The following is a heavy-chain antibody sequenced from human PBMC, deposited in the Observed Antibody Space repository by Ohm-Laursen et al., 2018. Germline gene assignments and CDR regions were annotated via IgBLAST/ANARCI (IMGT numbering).Heavy chain of an antibody. D-gene: IGHD6-19*01. CDR2: IKEDGSEK. V-gene: IGHV3-7*01. CDR1: GFTFSNYW. J-gene: IGHJ4*02. Sequence: GSLRLSCAASGFTFSNYWMSWVRQAPGKGLEWVANIKEDGSEKYYVDSVKGRFTISRDYAKNLLYLQMNNLRAEDTAVYFCARAPVRRGWYLHFDYWGQGTLVTVSS. CDR3: ARAPVRRGWYLHFDY.